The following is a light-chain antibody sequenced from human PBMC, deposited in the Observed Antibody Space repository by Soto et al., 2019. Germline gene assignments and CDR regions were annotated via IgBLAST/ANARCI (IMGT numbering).Light chain of an antibody. V-gene: IGKV3-11*02. CDR1: QRVTTF. J-gene: IGKJ4*01. Sequence: EIVLTQSPVTLSFSPGERATLSCRAIQRVTTFLAWSQHKPGQAPRLLIYDASNRATGIPASFSGSGSGRDFTLTICRQESEDFAVYYCQQRTNWPLTFVGGTKVEIK. CDR3: QQRTNWPLT. CDR2: DAS.